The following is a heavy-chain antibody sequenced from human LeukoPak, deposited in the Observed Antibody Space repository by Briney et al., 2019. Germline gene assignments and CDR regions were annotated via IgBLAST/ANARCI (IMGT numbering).Heavy chain of an antibody. D-gene: IGHD1-26*01. V-gene: IGHV3-11*04. J-gene: IGHJ5*02. CDR3: ARGEARSYDYNWFDP. CDR2: ISSSGSTI. Sequence: GGSLRLSCAASGFTFSDYYMSWIRQAPGKGLEWVSYISSSGSTIYYADSVKGRFTISRDNAKNSLYLQMNSLRAEDTAVYYCARGEARSYDYNWFDPWGRGTLVTVSS. CDR1: GFTFSDYY.